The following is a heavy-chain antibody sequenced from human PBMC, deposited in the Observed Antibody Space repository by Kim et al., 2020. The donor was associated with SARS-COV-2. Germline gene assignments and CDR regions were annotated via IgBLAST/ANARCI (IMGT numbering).Heavy chain of an antibody. CDR3: AKDIAPPDILTGYYSYYYYGMDV. CDR1: GFTFSSYG. CDR2: ISYDGSNK. V-gene: IGHV3-30*18. Sequence: GRSLRLSCAASGFTFSSYGMHWVRQAPGKGLEWVAVISYDGSNKYYADSVKGRFTISRDNYKNTLYLQMNSLRADDTAVYYCAKDIAPPDILTGYYSYYYYGMDVWGQGTTVTVSS. J-gene: IGHJ6*02. D-gene: IGHD3-9*01.